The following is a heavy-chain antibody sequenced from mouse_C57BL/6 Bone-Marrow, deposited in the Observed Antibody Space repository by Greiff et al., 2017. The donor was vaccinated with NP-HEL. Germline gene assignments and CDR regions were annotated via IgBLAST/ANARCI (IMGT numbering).Heavy chain of an antibody. D-gene: IGHD1-1*01. Sequence: EVKVVESGGGLVKPGGSLKLSCAASGFTFSSYAMSWVSQTPEQRLEWVATISAGGSYTYYPDNVKGRFTISRDNAKNNLYLQMSHLKSEDTAMYYCARDGHYGSSYLPDYWGQGTSVTVSS. CDR3: ARDGHYGSSYLPDY. CDR1: GFTFSSYA. J-gene: IGHJ4*01. CDR2: ISAGGSYT. V-gene: IGHV5-4*01.